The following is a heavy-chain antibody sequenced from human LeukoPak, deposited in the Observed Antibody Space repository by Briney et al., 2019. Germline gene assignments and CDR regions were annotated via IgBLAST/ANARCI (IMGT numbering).Heavy chain of an antibody. D-gene: IGHD1-26*01. Sequence: GGSLRLSCAASGFTFSSYSMNWVRQAPGKGLEGVSSIGSSSSYIYYADSVKGRFTISRDNAKNSLYLQMNSLRAEDTAVYYCAGDLRVGATDHYFDYWGQGTLVTVSS. CDR2: IGSSSSYI. V-gene: IGHV3-21*01. CDR3: AGDLRVGATDHYFDY. J-gene: IGHJ4*02. CDR1: GFTFSSYS.